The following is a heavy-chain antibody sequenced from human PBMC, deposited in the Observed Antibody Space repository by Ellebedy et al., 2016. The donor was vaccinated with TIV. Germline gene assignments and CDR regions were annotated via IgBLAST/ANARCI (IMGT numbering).Heavy chain of an antibody. J-gene: IGHJ4*02. D-gene: IGHD5-18*01. CDR3: TKVYRYNYDSV. CDR2: IKSKTDGGAA. Sequence: PGGSLRLSCAASGFPFSTAWMNWVRQAPGKGLEWVGRIKSKTDGGAADYAAPVKGRFTISRDDSKNTLYLQMNSLKTEDTHVYFCTKVYRYNYDSVWGQGTLVTVSS. CDR1: GFPFSTAW. V-gene: IGHV3-15*01.